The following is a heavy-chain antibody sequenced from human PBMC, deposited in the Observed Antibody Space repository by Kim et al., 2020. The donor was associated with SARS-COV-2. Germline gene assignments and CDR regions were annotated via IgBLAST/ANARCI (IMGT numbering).Heavy chain of an antibody. CDR1: GFTFGDYA. CDR2: IPWNSGNI. D-gene: IGHD2-2*03. CDR3: AKGLGLLDIVVVPLDY. J-gene: IGHJ4*02. Sequence: GGSLRLSCAASGFTFGDYAMHWVRQAPGKGLEWVSSIPWNSGNIGYADSVKGRFTISRDNAKNSLYLQMNSLRAEDTALYYCAKGLGLLDIVVVPLDYCGQGTLVTVSS. V-gene: IGHV3-9*01.